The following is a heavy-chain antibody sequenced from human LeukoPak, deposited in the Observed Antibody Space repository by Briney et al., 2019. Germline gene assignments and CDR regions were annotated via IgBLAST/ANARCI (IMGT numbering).Heavy chain of an antibody. J-gene: IGHJ4*02. CDR3: AKDFYEPIVVVPAAFGY. Sequence: GGSLRLSCAASGFTFSSYAMSWVRQAPGKGLEWVSAISGSGGSTYYAGSVKGRFTISRDNSKNTLYLQMNSLRAEDTAVYYCAKDFYEPIVVVPAAFGYWGQGTLVTVSS. V-gene: IGHV3-23*01. CDR2: ISGSGGST. CDR1: GFTFSSYA. D-gene: IGHD2-2*01.